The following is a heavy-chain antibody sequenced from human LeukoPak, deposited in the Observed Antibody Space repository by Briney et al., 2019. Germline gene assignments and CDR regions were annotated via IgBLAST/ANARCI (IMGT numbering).Heavy chain of an antibody. V-gene: IGHV3-23*01. CDR1: GFTFSSYA. J-gene: IGHJ4*02. CDR2: ISGSGGST. D-gene: IGHD6-6*01. Sequence: PGGSLRLSCAASGFTFSSYAMSWVCQAPGKGLEWVSAISGSGGSTYYADSVKGRFTISRDNSKNTLYLQMNSLRAEDTAVYYCAKDLSYSSSSWGMTFDYWGQGTLVTVSS. CDR3: AKDLSYSSSSWGMTFDY.